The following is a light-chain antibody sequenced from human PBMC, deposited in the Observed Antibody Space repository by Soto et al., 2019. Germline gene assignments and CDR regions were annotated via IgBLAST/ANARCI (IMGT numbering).Light chain of an antibody. V-gene: IGLV4-60*02. J-gene: IGLJ3*02. Sequence: QPVLTQSSSASASLGSSVKLTCTLSSGHSSYIIAWHQQQPGKAPRYLMKLEGSGSYNKGSGVPDRFSGSSSGADRYLTISNLQFEVEANYYSETWDSNTRVFPGGTTLTVL. CDR2: LEGSGSY. CDR1: SGHSSYI. CDR3: ETWDSNTRV.